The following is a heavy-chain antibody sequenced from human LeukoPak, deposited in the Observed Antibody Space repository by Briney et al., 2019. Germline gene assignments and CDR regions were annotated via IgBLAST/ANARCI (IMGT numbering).Heavy chain of an antibody. V-gene: IGHV1-69*05. CDR1: GGTFSSYA. Sequence: ASVKVSCKASGGTFSSYAISWVRQAPGQGREWMGGIIPIFGTANYAQKFQGRVTITTDESTSTAYMELSSLRSEDTAVYYCARMSIAAHPGDYWGQGTLVTVSS. J-gene: IGHJ4*02. CDR2: IIPIFGTA. CDR3: ARMSIAAHPGDY. D-gene: IGHD6-6*01.